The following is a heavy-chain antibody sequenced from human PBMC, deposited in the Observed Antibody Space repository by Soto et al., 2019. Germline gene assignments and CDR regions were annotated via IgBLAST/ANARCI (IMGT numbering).Heavy chain of an antibody. J-gene: IGHJ4*02. CDR3: APTYYDFWSGSQPLYPDY. CDR2: ISSSSSYI. V-gene: IGHV3-21*01. D-gene: IGHD3-3*01. Sequence: GGSLRLSCAASGFTFSSYSMNWVRQAPGKWLEWVSSISSSSSYIYYADSVKGLFTISRDNAKNSLYLQMNSLRAEDTAVYYCAPTYYDFWSGSQPLYPDYWGQGTLVTVSS. CDR1: GFTFSSYS.